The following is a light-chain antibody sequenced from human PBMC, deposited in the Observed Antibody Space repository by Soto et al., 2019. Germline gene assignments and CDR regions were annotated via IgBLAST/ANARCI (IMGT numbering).Light chain of an antibody. J-gene: IGKJ1*01. CDR1: QSVLYSSNNKNY. CDR3: QHYYSTPPT. CDR2: WAS. V-gene: IGKV4-1*01. Sequence: DIVMTQSPDSLAVSLGERATINCKSSQSVLYSSNNKNYLAWYQQKPGQPPKLLIYWASTRDSGVPDRFSGSGSGTDFTLTLGSLQAEDVAVYYCQHYYSTPPTFGQGTKVEIK.